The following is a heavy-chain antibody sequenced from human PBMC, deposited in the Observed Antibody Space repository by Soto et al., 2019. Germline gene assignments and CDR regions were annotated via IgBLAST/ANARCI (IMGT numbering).Heavy chain of an antibody. J-gene: IGHJ4*02. CDR3: ARDKDDYYDSSGYYYFDY. D-gene: IGHD3-22*01. CDR2: IKQDGSEK. Sequence: PGGSLRLSCAASGFTFSNYWMSWVRQAPGKGLEWVANIKQDGSEKYYVDSVKGRFTISRDNTKNSLYLQMNSLRAEDTAVYYCARDKDDYYDSSGYYYFDYWGQGALFTVSS. V-gene: IGHV3-7*01. CDR1: GFTFSNYW.